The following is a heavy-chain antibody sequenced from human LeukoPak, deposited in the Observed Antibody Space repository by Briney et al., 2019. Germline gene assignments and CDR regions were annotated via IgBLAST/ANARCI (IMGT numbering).Heavy chain of an antibody. CDR1: GYTFTSYG. CDR2: ISAYNGNT. V-gene: IGHV1-18*01. Sequence: ASVKVSCKASGYTFTSYGISWVRQAPGQGLEWMGWISAYNGNTNYAQKLQGRVTMTTDTSTSTAYMELRSLRSDDTAVYYCAGGIRGNYYYYHMDVWGKGTTVTVSS. D-gene: IGHD3-10*01. J-gene: IGHJ6*03. CDR3: AGGIRGNYYYYHMDV.